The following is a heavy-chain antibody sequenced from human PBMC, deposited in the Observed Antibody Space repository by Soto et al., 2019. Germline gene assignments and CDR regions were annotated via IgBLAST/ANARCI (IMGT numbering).Heavy chain of an antibody. V-gene: IGHV3-64*01. CDR2: INTNGVNT. CDR3: VRGRVEDSSGWATYFDY. J-gene: IGHJ4*02. CDR1: GFTFSGYS. D-gene: IGHD6-19*01. Sequence: EVQLVESGGGLVQPGGSLRLSCAASGFTFSGYSMFWVRQAPGKGLEYVSAINTNGVNTFYAKSVKGRFTISRDNSKNTMYLQMGSLRAEDMAVYYCVRGRVEDSSGWATYFDYWGQGTLVTVSS.